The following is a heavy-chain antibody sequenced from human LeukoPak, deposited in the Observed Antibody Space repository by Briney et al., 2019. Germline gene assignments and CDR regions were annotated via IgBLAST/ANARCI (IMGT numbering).Heavy chain of an antibody. J-gene: IGHJ6*03. CDR3: ARLGRASSPLNYYYYYYMDV. Sequence: GESLKISCKGSGYSFTSYWIGWVRQMPGKGLEWMGIIYPGDSDTRYSPSFQGQVTISADKSISTAYLQWGSLKASDTAMYYCARLGRASSPLNYYYYYYMDVWGKGTTVTVSS. D-gene: IGHD6-6*01. CDR2: IYPGDSDT. CDR1: GYSFTSYW. V-gene: IGHV5-51*01.